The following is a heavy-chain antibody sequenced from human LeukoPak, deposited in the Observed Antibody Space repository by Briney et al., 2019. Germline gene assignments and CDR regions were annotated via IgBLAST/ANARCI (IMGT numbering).Heavy chain of an antibody. V-gene: IGHV1-2*02. CDR1: GYTLTDYY. Sequence: GASVKVSCKASGYTLTDYYLHWVRQAPGQGLKWMGWINPNSGATHYAQSFQARVTMTRDTSIASSYMELTGLESDDTAVYYCARGRRILGGPENAGDFFDFWGQGSLVTASS. D-gene: IGHD3-16*01. CDR2: INPNSGAT. CDR3: ARGRRILGGPENAGDFFDF. J-gene: IGHJ4*01.